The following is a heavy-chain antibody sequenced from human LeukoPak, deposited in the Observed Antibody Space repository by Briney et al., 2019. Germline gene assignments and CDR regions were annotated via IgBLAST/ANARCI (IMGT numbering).Heavy chain of an antibody. V-gene: IGHV3-30-3*01. CDR1: GFTFSSYS. Sequence: GGSLRLSCAASGFTFSSYSMHWVRQAPCKGLEWVAVISYDGSNKYYADSVKGRFTISRDNSKNTLYLQMNSLRAEDTAVYYCARDXLQYXXYGXDVWGQXXXXXVSS. CDR2: ISYDGSNK. D-gene: IGHD4-4*01. J-gene: IGHJ6*02. CDR3: ARDXLQYXXYGXDV.